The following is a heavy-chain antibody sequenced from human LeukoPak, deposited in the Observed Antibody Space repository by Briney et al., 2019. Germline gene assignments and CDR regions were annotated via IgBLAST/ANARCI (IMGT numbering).Heavy chain of an antibody. CDR3: ARSLGGDFHFDY. D-gene: IGHD2-21*02. V-gene: IGHV1-18*01. CDR2: ISAYNGNT. Sequence: GASVKVSCKASGYTFTSYGISWVRQAPGQGLEWMGWISAYNGNTNYAQKLQGRVTMTTDTSTSTACMELRSLRSDDTAVYYCARSLGGDFHFDYWGQGTLVTVSS. CDR1: GYTFTSYG. J-gene: IGHJ4*02.